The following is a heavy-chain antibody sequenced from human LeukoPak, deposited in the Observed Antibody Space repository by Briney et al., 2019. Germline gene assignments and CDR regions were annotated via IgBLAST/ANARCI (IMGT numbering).Heavy chain of an antibody. V-gene: IGHV3-53*01. CDR3: ARDCCRDQPLQY. Sequence: PGGSLRLSCAASGFTASSNYMSWVRQAPGKGLEWVSVIYSGGSTYYADSVKGRFTISRGNSKNTLYLQMNSLRAEDAAVYYCARDCCRDQPLQYWGQGTLVTVSS. J-gene: IGHJ4*02. D-gene: IGHD2-2*01. CDR2: IYSGGST. CDR1: GFTASSNY.